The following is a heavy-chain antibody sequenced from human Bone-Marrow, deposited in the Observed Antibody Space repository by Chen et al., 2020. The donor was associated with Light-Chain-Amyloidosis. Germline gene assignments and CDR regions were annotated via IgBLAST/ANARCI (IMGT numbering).Heavy chain of an antibody. CDR3: ATSSYSSSWPNYYYYYGMDV. J-gene: IGHJ6*02. V-gene: IGHV1-24*01. D-gene: IGHD6-13*01. CDR2: FDPEDGET. CDR1: GYTLTDLS. Sequence: QVQLVQSGAEVKKPGASVKVSCKVSGYTLTDLSMHWVRQAPGKGLEWMGGFDPEDGETIYAQKFQGRVTMTEDTSTDTAYMELSSLRSEDTAVYYCATSSYSSSWPNYYYYYGMDVWGQGTTVTVSS.